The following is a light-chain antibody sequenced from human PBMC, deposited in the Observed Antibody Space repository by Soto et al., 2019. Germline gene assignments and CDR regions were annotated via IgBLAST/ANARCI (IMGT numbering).Light chain of an antibody. V-gene: IGKV3-20*01. J-gene: IGKJ1*01. CDR2: RTS. Sequence: EIVLTQSPCTLSLSPGQGAPLSCRASQSLSSIYLAWYQQKPGQAPRLLIYRTSSRATGISDRFSGSESETDFTLTISRLEPDDSAVYYCQQYGSSPRTFGPGTKVDIK. CDR1: QSLSSIY. CDR3: QQYGSSPRT.